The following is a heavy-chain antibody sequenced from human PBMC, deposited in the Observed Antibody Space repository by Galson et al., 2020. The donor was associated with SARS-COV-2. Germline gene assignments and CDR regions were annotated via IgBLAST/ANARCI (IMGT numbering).Heavy chain of an antibody. CDR2: INAYNGNT. J-gene: IGHJ6*03. D-gene: IGHD1-26*01. Sequence: ASVKVSCKASDYTFINYGISWVRLAPGQGLEWMGWINAYNGNTNYAQKLQGRVTMTTDTSTNTAYMELRSLRPDDTAVYYCARSGTTGYYYYMDVWGKGTTVTVSS. CDR1: DYTFINYG. V-gene: IGHV1-18*04. CDR3: ARSGTTGYYYYMDV.